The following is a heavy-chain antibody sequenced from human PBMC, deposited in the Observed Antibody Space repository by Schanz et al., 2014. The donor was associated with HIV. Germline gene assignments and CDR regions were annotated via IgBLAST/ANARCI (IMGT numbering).Heavy chain of an antibody. D-gene: IGHD4-17*01. CDR2: IWYDGSNK. Sequence: QVQLVESGGGVVQPGRSLRLSCAASGFTFSTCGMHWVRQAPGKGPECEALIWYDGSNKYYADSVKGRFTISRDNSKNTLYLQMNSLRAEDTAVYYCATAAVTDYSDNWGQGTLVTVSS. CDR3: ATAAVTDYSDN. J-gene: IGHJ4*02. V-gene: IGHV3-33*08. CDR1: GFTFSTCG.